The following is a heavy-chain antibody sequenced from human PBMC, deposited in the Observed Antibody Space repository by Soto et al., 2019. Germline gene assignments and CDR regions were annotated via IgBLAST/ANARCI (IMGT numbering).Heavy chain of an antibody. CDR3: ARDGDSSSWFGY. D-gene: IGHD3-10*01. CDR1: GFAVSRNY. V-gene: IGHV3-66*01. CDR2: MYGGGST. J-gene: IGHJ4*02. Sequence: PGGSLRLSCAASGFAVSRNYMGWVRQAPGKGLEWVSVMYGGGSTYYADSVKGRFTISRDNSKNTVFLQMNSLRAEDTAVYYCARDGDSSSWFGYWGQGTLVTVSS.